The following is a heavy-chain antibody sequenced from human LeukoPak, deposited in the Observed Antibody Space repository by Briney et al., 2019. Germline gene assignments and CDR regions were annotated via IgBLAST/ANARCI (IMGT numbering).Heavy chain of an antibody. D-gene: IGHD3-10*01. V-gene: IGHV4-59*01. CDR2: IYYSGST. CDR3: ARADYYGSGSYLQNFDY. J-gene: IGHJ4*02. CDR1: GGSISSYY. Sequence: PSETLSLTCTVSGGSISSYYWSWIRQPPGKGLEWIGYIYYSGSTNYNPSLKSRVTISVDTSKNQFSLKLSSVTAADTAVYYRARADYYGSGSYLQNFDYWGQGTLVTVSS.